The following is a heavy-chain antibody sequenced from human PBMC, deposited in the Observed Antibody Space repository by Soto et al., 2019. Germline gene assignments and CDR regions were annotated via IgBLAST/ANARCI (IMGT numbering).Heavy chain of an antibody. CDR1: GFTVCYKD. D-gene: IGHD3-10*01. CDR3: ARGMYGSGSYYIGDAFDM. CDR2: IYRGGDT. Sequence: HAGSPELCSAVCGFTVCYKDVNGVCQNPGKGLEWVSVIYRGGDTFYADSVKGRFTISRDNSKNTLYLQMNSLRAEDTAVYYCARGMYGSGSYYIGDAFDMWGQGTMVTVSS. V-gene: IGHV3-53*01. J-gene: IGHJ3*02.